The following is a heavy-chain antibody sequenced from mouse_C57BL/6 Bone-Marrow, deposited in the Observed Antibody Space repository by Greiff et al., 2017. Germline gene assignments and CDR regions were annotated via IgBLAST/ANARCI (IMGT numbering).Heavy chain of an antibody. CDR2: IYPRSGNT. D-gene: IGHD2-5*01. CDR3: ARWDYSNYLYAMDY. V-gene: IGHV1-81*01. J-gene: IGHJ4*01. Sequence: QVHVKQSGAELARPGASVKLSCKASGYTFTSYGISWVKQRTGQGLEWIGEIYPRSGNTYYNEKFKGKDTLHADKSYSTAYMELRSLTSEDSAVYFCARWDYSNYLYAMDYWGQGTSVTVSS. CDR1: GYTFTSYG.